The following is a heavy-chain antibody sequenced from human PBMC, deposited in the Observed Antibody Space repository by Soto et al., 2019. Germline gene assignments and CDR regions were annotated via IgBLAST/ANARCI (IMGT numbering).Heavy chain of an antibody. J-gene: IGHJ3*02. CDR2: IYSGGST. Sequence: EVPLVESGGGLIQPGGSLRLSFAASGFTVSSNYMSWVRQAPGKGLEWVSVIYSGGSTYYADSVKGRFTISRDNSKNTLYLQMNSLRAEDTAVYYCARNYDSTAGGAFDIWGQGTMVTVSS. CDR1: GFTVSSNY. V-gene: IGHV3-53*01. CDR3: ARNYDSTAGGAFDI. D-gene: IGHD3-22*01.